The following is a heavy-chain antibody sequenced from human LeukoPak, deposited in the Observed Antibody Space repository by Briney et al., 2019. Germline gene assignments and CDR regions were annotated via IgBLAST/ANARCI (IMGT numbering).Heavy chain of an antibody. CDR1: GYNFTDYF. CDR2: INPDTGGT. J-gene: IGHJ5*02. V-gene: IGHV1-2*06. Sequence: ASVKVSCKASGYNFTDYFMHWVRQAPGQGFEWMGRINPDTGGTNYAQRFQGRVTLTRDTSINTVYMELSSLISGDTAVYYCATGLFEVGNSWFDPWGQGTLVTVST. CDR3: ATGLFEVGNSWFDP. D-gene: IGHD3-3*01.